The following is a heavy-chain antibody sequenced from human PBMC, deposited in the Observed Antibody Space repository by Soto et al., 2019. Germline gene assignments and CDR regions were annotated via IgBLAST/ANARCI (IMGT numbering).Heavy chain of an antibody. CDR2: TYYSGST. V-gene: IGHV4-59*01. CDR1: GGSISSYY. D-gene: IGHD6-19*01. Sequence: QVQLQESGPGLVKPSETLSLSCTVSGGSISSYYWSWIRQPPGKGLEWIGYTYYSGSTIYNPSLKGRVTISVDTSKNQFSLKRSSVTAAATAVYYCVRGGGWPEFDPWGQGTLVTVSS. J-gene: IGHJ5*02. CDR3: VRGGGWPEFDP.